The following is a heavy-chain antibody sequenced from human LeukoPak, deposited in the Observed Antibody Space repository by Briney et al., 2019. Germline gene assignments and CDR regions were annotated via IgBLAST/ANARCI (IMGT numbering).Heavy chain of an antibody. CDR2: ISYDGSNK. D-gene: IGHD2-15*01. Sequence: GRSLRLSCAASGFTFSSYGMHWVRQAPGKGLEWVAVISYDGSNKYYADSVKGRFTISRDNAKNSLYLQMNSLRAEDTALYYCAKDSGARGPFDIWGQGTMVTVSS. V-gene: IGHV3-30*18. CDR1: GFTFSSYG. CDR3: AKDSGARGPFDI. J-gene: IGHJ3*02.